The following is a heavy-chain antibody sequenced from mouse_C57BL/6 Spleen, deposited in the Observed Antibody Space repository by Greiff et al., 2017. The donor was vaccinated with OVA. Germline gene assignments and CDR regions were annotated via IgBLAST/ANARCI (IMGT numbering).Heavy chain of an antibody. CDR3: ARDYGSSSDAMDY. Sequence: QVQLQQPGAELVMPGASVKLSCKASGYTFTSSWMHWVKQRPGQGLEWIGEIDPSDSYTNYNQKFKGKSTLTVDKSSSTAYMQLSSLTSEDSAVYYGARDYGSSSDAMDYWGQGTSVTVSS. V-gene: IGHV1-69*01. CDR1: GYTFTSSW. D-gene: IGHD1-1*01. CDR2: IDPSDSYT. J-gene: IGHJ4*01.